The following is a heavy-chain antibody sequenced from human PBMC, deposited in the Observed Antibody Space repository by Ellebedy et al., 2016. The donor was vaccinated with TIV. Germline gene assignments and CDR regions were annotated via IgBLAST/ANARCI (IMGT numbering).Heavy chain of an antibody. Sequence: GSLRLXXAVYGGSFSGYYWSWIRQPPGKGLEWIGEINHSGSTNYNPSLKSRVTISVDTSKNQFSLKLSSVTAADTAVYYCARDALRRFDYWGQGTLVTVSS. CDR2: INHSGST. V-gene: IGHV4-34*01. J-gene: IGHJ4*02. CDR1: GGSFSGYY. CDR3: ARDALRRFDY. D-gene: IGHD5-12*01.